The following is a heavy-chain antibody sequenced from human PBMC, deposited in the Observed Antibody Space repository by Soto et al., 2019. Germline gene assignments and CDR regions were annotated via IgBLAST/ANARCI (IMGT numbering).Heavy chain of an antibody. CDR2: IGPSGSGT. V-gene: IGHV3-74*01. Sequence: EVQLVESGGGLVQPGGSLRLSCAASGFTFNSHWMHWVRQAPGKGLVWVSHIGPSGSGTRDADSVQGRFTISRDNARNTLYLQMNSLRDEDTAVYYCTRDNNWSYDYWGQGILVTVSS. CDR1: GFTFNSHW. CDR3: TRDNNWSYDY. J-gene: IGHJ4*02. D-gene: IGHD1-1*01.